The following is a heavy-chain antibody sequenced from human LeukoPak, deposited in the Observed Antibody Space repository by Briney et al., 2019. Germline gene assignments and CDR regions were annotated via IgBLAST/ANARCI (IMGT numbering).Heavy chain of an antibody. CDR3: ARVAITMVRGVKFYYYYGMDV. J-gene: IGHJ6*02. D-gene: IGHD3-10*01. V-gene: IGHV3-53*01. CDR2: IYSGGST. CDR1: GFTVSSNY. Sequence: GGSLRLSCAASGFTVSSNYMSWARQAPGKGLEWVSVIYSGGSTYYADSVKGRFTISRDNSKNTLYLQMNCLRTEDTAVYYCARVAITMVRGVKFYYYYGMDVWGQGTTVTVSS.